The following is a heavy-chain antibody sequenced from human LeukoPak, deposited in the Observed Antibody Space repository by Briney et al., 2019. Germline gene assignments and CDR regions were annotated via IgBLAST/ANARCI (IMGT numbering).Heavy chain of an antibody. V-gene: IGHV3-30-3*01. J-gene: IGHJ5*01. CDR2: ISYDGSNK. D-gene: IGHD3-22*01. CDR3: ARDYYNSSGYYRDFDS. CDR1: GFTFSSSP. Sequence: GGSLRLSCEASGFTFSSSPMYWVRQAPGKGLECVALISYDGSNKYYADSVKGRFTISRDNSKNTLYLQMNSLRAEDTAVYYCARDYYNSSGYYRDFDSWGQGTLVTVSS.